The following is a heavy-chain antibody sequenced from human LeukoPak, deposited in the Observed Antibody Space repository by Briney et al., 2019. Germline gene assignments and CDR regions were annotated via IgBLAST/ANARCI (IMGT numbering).Heavy chain of an antibody. J-gene: IGHJ4*02. V-gene: IGHV4-59*10. Sequence: SEPLSLTSAVAGGSISCYYWCWIRQPAGEGLEWIGRSYTSGSTNYNPSLKSRVTMSVDTSKNQFSLKLSSVTAADTAVYYCARGVVPAAKGTYYFDYWGQGTLVTVSS. CDR2: SYTSGST. CDR3: ARGVVPAAKGTYYFDY. D-gene: IGHD2-2*01. CDR1: GGSISCYY.